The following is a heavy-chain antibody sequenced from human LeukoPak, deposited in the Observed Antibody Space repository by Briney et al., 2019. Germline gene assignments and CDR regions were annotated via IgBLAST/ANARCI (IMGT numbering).Heavy chain of an antibody. CDR1: GFTFSGSA. Sequence: GGSLRLSCAASGFTFSGSAMHWVRQASGKGLEWVGRIRSKANSYATAYAASVKGRFTISRDDSKNTAYLQMNSLKTEDTAVYYCTRHSENWNHHKLNLWLNYYYMDVWGKGTTVTVSS. CDR2: IRSKANSYAT. D-gene: IGHD1-14*01. V-gene: IGHV3-73*01. CDR3: TRHSENWNHHKLNLWLNYYYMDV. J-gene: IGHJ6*03.